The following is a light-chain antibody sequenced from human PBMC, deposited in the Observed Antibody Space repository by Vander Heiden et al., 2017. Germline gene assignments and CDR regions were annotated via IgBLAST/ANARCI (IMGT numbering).Light chain of an antibody. V-gene: IGKV1-5*03. CDR1: KSISTW. J-gene: IGKJ1*01. CDR3: QNYNSYPWT. CDR2: GAS. Sequence: DIQMTQSPSTLSASVGDRVTITCRASKSISTWLAWYQQKPGKAPKFLIYGASRLETGVPSRFSGSGSGTEFTLTISSLQPDDFATYYCQNYNSYPWTFGQGTKVEIK.